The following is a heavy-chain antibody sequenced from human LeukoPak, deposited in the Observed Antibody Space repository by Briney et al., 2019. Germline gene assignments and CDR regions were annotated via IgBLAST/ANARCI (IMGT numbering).Heavy chain of an antibody. CDR3: ARDYCSSTSCYGVSDY. CDR2: IIPIFGTA. V-gene: IGHV1-69*13. CDR1: GGTFSSYA. Sequence: ASLKVSCKASGGTFSSYAISWVRQAPGQGLEWMGGIIPIFGTANYAQKFQGRVTITADESTSTAYMELSSLRSEDTAVYYCARDYCSSTSCYGVSDYWGQGTLVTVSS. J-gene: IGHJ4*02. D-gene: IGHD2-2*01.